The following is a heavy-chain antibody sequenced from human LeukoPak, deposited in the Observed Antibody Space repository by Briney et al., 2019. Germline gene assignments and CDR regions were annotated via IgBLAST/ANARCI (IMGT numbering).Heavy chain of an antibody. V-gene: IGHV1-46*01. CDR1: GYTFTSYY. D-gene: IGHD3-22*01. CDR2: INPSGGST. Sequence: GASVKVSCTASGYTFTSYYMHWVRQAPGQGLEWMGIINPSGGSTSYAQKFQGRVTMTRDTSTSTVYMELSSLRSEDTAVYYCARADRYDSSGYSKTFDYWGQGTLVTVSS. J-gene: IGHJ4*02. CDR3: ARADRYDSSGYSKTFDY.